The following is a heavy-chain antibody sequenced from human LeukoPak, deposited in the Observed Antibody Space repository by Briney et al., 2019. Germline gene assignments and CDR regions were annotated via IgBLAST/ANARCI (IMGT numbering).Heavy chain of an antibody. CDR2: IYSGGST. D-gene: IGHD2-15*01. CDR3: ARSSCSGGSCYDYYYYGMDV. Sequence: GGSLRLSCAASGFTVSSNYMSWVRQAPGKGLEWVSVIYSGGSTYYADSVKGRFTISRHNSKNTLYLQMNSPRAEDTAVYYCARSSCSGGSCYDYYYYGMDVWGQGTTVTVSS. V-gene: IGHV3-53*04. CDR1: GFTVSSNY. J-gene: IGHJ6*02.